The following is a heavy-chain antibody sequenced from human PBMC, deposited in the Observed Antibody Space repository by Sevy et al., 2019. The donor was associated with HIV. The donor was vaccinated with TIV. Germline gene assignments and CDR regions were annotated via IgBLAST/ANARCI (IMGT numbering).Heavy chain of an antibody. CDR1: GYTLSELS. Sequence: ASLKVSCKVSGYTLSELSMHWVRQAPGKGLEWMGSFDPEDGETIYAQTLQGRVTMTEDTSTDTAYMELSSQTSEDTAIYYCATVGLGYYSGASYYQGDWFDPWGQGTLVTVSS. D-gene: IGHD2-15*01. J-gene: IGHJ5*02. CDR2: FDPEDGET. V-gene: IGHV1-24*01. CDR3: ATVGLGYYSGASYYQGDWFDP.